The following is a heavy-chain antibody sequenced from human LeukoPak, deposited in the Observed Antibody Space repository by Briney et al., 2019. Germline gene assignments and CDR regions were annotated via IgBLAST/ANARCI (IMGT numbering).Heavy chain of an antibody. D-gene: IGHD3-10*01. J-gene: IGHJ6*03. CDR2: VYPGDSDT. Sequence: GESLKISCKASEYDFPTYWVGWVRQVPGKGLEWMGIVYPGDSDTIYSPSFQGQVTVSADKSTNTAYLQWSSLKASDTAIYYCARHVNYYGSGNYMDFWGEGTTVTVSS. CDR3: ARHVNYYGSGNYMDF. CDR1: EYDFPTYW. V-gene: IGHV5-51*01.